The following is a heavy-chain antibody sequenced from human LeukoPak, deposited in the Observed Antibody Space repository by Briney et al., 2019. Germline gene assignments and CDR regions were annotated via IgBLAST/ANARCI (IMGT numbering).Heavy chain of an antibody. CDR1: GFTFSSYS. CDR2: ISWNSGSI. D-gene: IGHD6-19*01. J-gene: IGHJ4*02. Sequence: PGGSLRLSCAASGFTFSSYSMNWVRQAPGKGLERVSGISWNSGSIGYADSVKGRFTISRDNAKNSLYLQMNSLRAEDTALYYCAKDIFPLGAVAGGLDYWGQGTLVTVSS. CDR3: AKDIFPLGAVAGGLDY. V-gene: IGHV3-9*01.